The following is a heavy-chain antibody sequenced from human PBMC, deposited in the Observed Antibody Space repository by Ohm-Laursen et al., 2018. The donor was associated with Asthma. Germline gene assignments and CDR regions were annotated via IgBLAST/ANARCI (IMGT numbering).Heavy chain of an antibody. V-gene: IGHV3-74*01. J-gene: IGHJ4*02. CDR2: IFPDGRQT. CDR3: TRGGHYGSYFDY. CDR1: GFTFSSYA. D-gene: IGHD4-17*01. Sequence: SLRLSCAASGFTFSSYAMSWVRQRPGGGLDWVSHIFPDGRQTNYADPVKGRFTISRGNAKNTLYLQMNSLRAEDTAVYYCTRGGHYGSYFDYWGQGTLVTVSS.